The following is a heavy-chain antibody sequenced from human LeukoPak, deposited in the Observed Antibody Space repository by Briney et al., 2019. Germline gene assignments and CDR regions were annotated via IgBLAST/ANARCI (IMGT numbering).Heavy chain of an antibody. CDR2: FDPEDGKT. CDR1: GYTLTELS. Sequence: ASVKVSCKVSGYTLTELSIHWVRQAPGKGLEWMGGFDPEDGKTSYTQRFQGRVTITADKSTSTAYMELSSLRSEDTAVYYCARLVITAQGGNYGDYGISDYWGQGTLVTVSS. D-gene: IGHD4-17*01. V-gene: IGHV1-24*01. CDR3: ARLVITAQGGNYGDYGISDY. J-gene: IGHJ4*02.